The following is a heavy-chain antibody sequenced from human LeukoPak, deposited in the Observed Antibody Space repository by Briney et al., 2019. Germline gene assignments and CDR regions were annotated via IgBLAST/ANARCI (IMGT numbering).Heavy chain of an antibody. V-gene: IGHV3-74*01. Sequence: GGTLRLSCAASGYTFSSYWMHWVRQAPGKGLLWVSRIDTDGRTTNYADSVRGRFTIYRDNVQNTLYLQMNSLTAEDTAVYYCARDVARARSYWGQGALVSVSS. J-gene: IGHJ4*02. CDR3: ARDVARARSY. CDR1: GYTFSSYW. CDR2: IDTDGRTT. D-gene: IGHD2-21*01.